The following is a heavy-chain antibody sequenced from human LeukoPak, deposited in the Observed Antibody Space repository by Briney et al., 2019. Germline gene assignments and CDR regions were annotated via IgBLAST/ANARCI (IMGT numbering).Heavy chain of an antibody. V-gene: IGHV4-38-2*02. CDR1: GYSISSGYY. CDR2: IYHSGST. CDR3: ARARPDYDFWSGYPGSNAFDI. D-gene: IGHD3-3*01. J-gene: IGHJ3*02. Sequence: SETLSLTCTVSGYSISSGYYWGWIRQPPGKGLEWIGSIYHSGSTYYNPSLKSRVTISVDTSKNQFSLKLSSVTAADTAVYYCARARPDYDFWSGYPGSNAFDIWGQGTMVTVSS.